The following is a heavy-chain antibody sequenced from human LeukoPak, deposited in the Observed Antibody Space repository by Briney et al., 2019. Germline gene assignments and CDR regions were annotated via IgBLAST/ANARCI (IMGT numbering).Heavy chain of an antibody. D-gene: IGHD5-18*01. CDR3: ARKGYTIGSFDY. V-gene: IGHV4-59*08. Sequence: PSETLSLTCTVSGGSISDYYRGWIRQPPGKGLEWIGYIYYSGSTNYNPSLKSRVTISVDTSKNQFSLKLSSVTAADTAVYYCARKGYTIGSFDYWGQGTLVTVSS. CDR2: IYYSGST. J-gene: IGHJ4*02. CDR1: GGSISDYY.